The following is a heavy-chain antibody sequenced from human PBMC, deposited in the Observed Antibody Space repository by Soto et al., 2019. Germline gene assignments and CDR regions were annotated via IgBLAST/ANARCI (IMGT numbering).Heavy chain of an antibody. CDR2: VSHDGRNT. Sequence: VQLVESGGGVVQPGRSLRLSCAASGFTFSDYAMHWVRQAPGKGLEWVAVVSHDGRNTHYADSVKGRVTISRDSSKNTVSMEMTGLRSEETVVYYWAKGGRQWLVTSDFNYWRQGALVTVSS. CDR1: GFTFSDYA. J-gene: IGHJ4*02. V-gene: IGHV3-30*18. D-gene: IGHD6-19*01. CDR3: AKGGRQWLVTSDFNY.